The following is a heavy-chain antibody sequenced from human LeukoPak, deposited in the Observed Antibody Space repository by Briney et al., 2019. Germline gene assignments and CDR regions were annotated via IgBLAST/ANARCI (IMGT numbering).Heavy chain of an antibody. J-gene: IGHJ5*02. D-gene: IGHD3-10*01. CDR2: INHSGST. Sequence: SETLSLTCAVYGXSFSGYYWSWIRQPPGKGLEWVGEINHSGSTNYNPSLKSRVTISVDTSKNQFSLKVTSVTAADTAVYCCARGFRYNSGSFNWFDPWGQGTLVTVSS. CDR3: ARGFRYNSGSFNWFDP. CDR1: GXSFSGYY. V-gene: IGHV4-34*01.